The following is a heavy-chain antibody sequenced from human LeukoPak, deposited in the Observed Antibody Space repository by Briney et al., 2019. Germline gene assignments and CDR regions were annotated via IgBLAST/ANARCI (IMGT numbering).Heavy chain of an antibody. CDR3: ARDVYGSGRFDY. J-gene: IGHJ4*02. V-gene: IGHV4-61*02. CDR1: GGSISGGSYY. D-gene: IGHD3-10*01. Sequence: TASETLSLTCTVSGGSISGGSYYWSWIRQPAGKGLDWIGRIDTSGSTNYNPSLKSRVTISVDTPKNQFSLKLSSVTAADTAVYYCARDVYGSGRFDYWGQGNQVTVSS. CDR2: IDTSGST.